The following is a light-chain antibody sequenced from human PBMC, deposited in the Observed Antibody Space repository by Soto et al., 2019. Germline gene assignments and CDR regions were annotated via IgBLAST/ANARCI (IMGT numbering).Light chain of an antibody. CDR1: SSNIGAGYD. V-gene: IGLV1-40*01. CDR3: QSYDSSLSAWV. Sequence: QSALTQPPSVSGAPGQRVTISCTGSSSNIGAGYDVHWYQQIPGTAPKLLIYLNNNRPSGVPDRLSDSKSGTSASLAITGLQAEDEADYYCQSYDSSLSAWVFGGGTKLTVL. J-gene: IGLJ3*02. CDR2: LNN.